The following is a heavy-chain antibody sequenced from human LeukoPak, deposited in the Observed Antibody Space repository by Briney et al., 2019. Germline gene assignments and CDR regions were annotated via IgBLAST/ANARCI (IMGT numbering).Heavy chain of an antibody. Sequence: AGGSLRLSCAASGFTFSSYAMHWVRQAPGKGLEWVAVISYDGSNKYYADSVKGRFTISRDNSKNTLYLQMNSLRAEDTAVYYCAKLCSGGSCYWNYWGQGTLVTVSS. CDR1: GFTFSSYA. V-gene: IGHV3-30-3*02. D-gene: IGHD2-15*01. CDR3: AKLCSGGSCYWNY. CDR2: ISYDGSNK. J-gene: IGHJ4*02.